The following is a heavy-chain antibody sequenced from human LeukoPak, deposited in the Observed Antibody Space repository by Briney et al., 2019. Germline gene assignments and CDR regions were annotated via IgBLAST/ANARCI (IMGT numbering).Heavy chain of an antibody. J-gene: IGHJ5*01. D-gene: IGHD3-10*01. Sequence: GGSLRLSCAASGFTFSNYAMSWVRQAPGKGLEWVSGISGSGGDIYYADSVKGRLTVSRDNSKNTLYLQMDSLRAEDTALYYCAKDLHLSTLFWFGDFDSWGQETLVAVSS. V-gene: IGHV3-23*01. CDR3: AKDLHLSTLFWFGDFDS. CDR1: GFTFSNYA. CDR2: ISGSGGDI.